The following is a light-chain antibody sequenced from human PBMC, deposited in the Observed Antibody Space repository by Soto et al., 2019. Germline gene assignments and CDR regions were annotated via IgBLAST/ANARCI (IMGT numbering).Light chain of an antibody. CDR3: QQSYRDPIT. CDR2: DAS. V-gene: IGKV1-39*01. CDR1: QSISTY. J-gene: IGKJ5*01. Sequence: MTQSPSSLSASVGNRVTITSQASQSISTYLNWYQKKAGKAPNXMIYDASRLQSGVPSRFSGSGGGTDCTLSISSVQPEDVTTYFCQQSYRDPITFGQGTRLEI.